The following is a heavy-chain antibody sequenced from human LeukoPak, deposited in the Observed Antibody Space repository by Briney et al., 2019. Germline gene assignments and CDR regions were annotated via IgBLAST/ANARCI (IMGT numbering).Heavy chain of an antibody. CDR1: GYTFTSYG. CDR2: ISACNGNT. J-gene: IGHJ5*02. CDR3: ARDVVVAGVRSNWFDP. V-gene: IGHV1-18*01. Sequence: ASVKVSCKASGYTFTSYGISWVRQAPGQGLEWMGWISACNGNTNNAQKLQGRVTMTTDTSTTTAYMELRSLRSDDTAVYYCARDVVVAGVRSNWFDPWGQGTLVTVSS. D-gene: IGHD3-10*01.